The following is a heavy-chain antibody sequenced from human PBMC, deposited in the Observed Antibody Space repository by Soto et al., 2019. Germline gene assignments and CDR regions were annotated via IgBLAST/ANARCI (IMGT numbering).Heavy chain of an antibody. CDR3: ARFIAVAARSYHYYGTDV. V-gene: IGHV3-33*01. D-gene: IGHD6-19*01. J-gene: IGHJ6*02. CDR2: IWYDGSNK. CDR1: GFTFSSYG. Sequence: QVQLVESGGGVVQPGRSLRLSCAASGFTFSSYGKHWVRQAPGKGLEWVAVIWYDGSNKYYADSVKGRFTISRDNSKNTLYLQMNSLRAEDTAVYYCARFIAVAARSYHYYGTDVWGQGTTVTVSS.